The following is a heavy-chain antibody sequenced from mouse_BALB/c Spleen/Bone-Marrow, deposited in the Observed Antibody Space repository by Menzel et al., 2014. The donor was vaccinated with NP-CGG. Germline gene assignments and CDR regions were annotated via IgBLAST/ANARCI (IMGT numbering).Heavy chain of an antibody. CDR1: GYTFTSYW. V-gene: IGHV1-7*01. CDR2: INPSTGYT. J-gene: IGHJ4*01. D-gene: IGHD2-10*02. CDR3: ASLYGNYDAMHY. Sequence: QVQLQQSGAELAKPGASVKMSCKASGYTFTSYWMHWVKQRPGQGLEWIGYINPSTGYTEYNQKFKEKVTLTADKSSSIAYMKLNGLTSEDSAVYCGASLYGNYDAMHYWVQGTSVTISS.